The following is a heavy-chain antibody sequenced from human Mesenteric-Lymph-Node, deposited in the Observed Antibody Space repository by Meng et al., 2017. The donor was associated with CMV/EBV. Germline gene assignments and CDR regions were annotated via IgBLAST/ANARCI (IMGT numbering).Heavy chain of an antibody. J-gene: IGHJ4*02. CDR3: AKDLRHDYGGSD. D-gene: IGHD4-23*01. CDR2: IYYSGST. Sequence: GSLRLSCTVSGGSISSSSYYWGWIRQPPGKGLEWIGSIYYSGSTYYNPSLKSRVTISVDTSKNQFSLKLSSVTAADTAVYYCAKDLRHDYGGSDWGQGTLVTVSS. V-gene: IGHV4-39*07. CDR1: GGSISSSSYY.